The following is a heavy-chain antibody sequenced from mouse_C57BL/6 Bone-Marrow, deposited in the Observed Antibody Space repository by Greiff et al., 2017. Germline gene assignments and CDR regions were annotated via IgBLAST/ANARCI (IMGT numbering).Heavy chain of an antibody. J-gene: IGHJ2*01. V-gene: IGHV1-82*01. CDR3: ARALIYYDYDYFDY. CDR2: IYPGDGDT. D-gene: IGHD2-4*01. Sequence: VQRVESGPELVKPGASVKISCKASGYAFSSSWMNWVKQRPGKGLEWIGRIYPGDGDTNYNGKFKGKATLTADKSSSTAYMQLSSLTSEYSAVYFCARALIYYDYDYFDYWGQGTTLTVSS. CDR1: GYAFSSSW.